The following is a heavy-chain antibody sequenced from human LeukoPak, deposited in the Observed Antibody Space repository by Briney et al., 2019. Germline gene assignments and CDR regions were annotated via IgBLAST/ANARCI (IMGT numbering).Heavy chain of an antibody. V-gene: IGHV3-53*01. CDR1: GFTFKNYG. CDR3: AKNKAVTPFYGMDV. J-gene: IGHJ6*02. Sequence: PGGSLRLSCAASGFTFKNYGMSWVRQAPGKGLEWVSLIYSDGSTYYADSVKGRFTISRDNSKNTLDLQMSSLRAEDTAVYYCAKNKAVTPFYGMDVWGQGTTVTVSS. D-gene: IGHD4-17*01. CDR2: IYSDGST.